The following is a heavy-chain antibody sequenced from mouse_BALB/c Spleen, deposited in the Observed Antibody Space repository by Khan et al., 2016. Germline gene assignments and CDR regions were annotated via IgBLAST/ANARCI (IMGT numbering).Heavy chain of an antibody. J-gene: IGHJ3*01. V-gene: IGHV1-7*01. D-gene: IGHD3-1*01. CDR3: AGSADVEGWFAY. CDR2: IDPSTTYT. Sequence: VQLQQSRTELAKPGASVKMSCKASGYIFTTYWIHWVKQRPGQNLEWIGYIDPSTTYTNYNQRFKDKATLTADKSSNTAYMQLSSLTSEDSAVYYCAGSADVEGWFAYWGQGTLVTVSA. CDR1: GYIFTTYW.